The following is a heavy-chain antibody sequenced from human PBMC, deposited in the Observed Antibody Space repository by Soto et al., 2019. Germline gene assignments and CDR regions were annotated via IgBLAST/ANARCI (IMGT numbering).Heavy chain of an antibody. D-gene: IGHD2-2*02. CDR1: GFTFSRYW. J-gene: IGHJ6*02. Sequence: EVQLVESGGGLVQPGGSLRLSCAASGFTFSRYWMHWVRQAPGKGLVWVTRINSDGSSTTYADFVKGRFSISRDNAKNTLFLQVHNLRPEATAVYYCVRGGNTPVSYYSARDVWGQGMTVIVSS. CDR3: VRGGNTPVSYYSARDV. V-gene: IGHV3-74*01. CDR2: INSDGSST.